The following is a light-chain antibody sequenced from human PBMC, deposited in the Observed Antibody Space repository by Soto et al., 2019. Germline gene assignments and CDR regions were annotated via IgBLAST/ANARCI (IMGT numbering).Light chain of an antibody. CDR3: CSYAGNAFWV. CDR2: DVS. V-gene: IGLV2-11*01. Sequence: QSALTQPRSVSGSPGQSVTISCTGTSSDVGGYNYVSWYQQHPGKAPKFMIYDVSKRPSGVPDRFSGSKSGNTASLTISGLQAEDEADYYGCSYAGNAFWVFGGGTKLTVL. J-gene: IGLJ3*02. CDR1: SSDVGGYNY.